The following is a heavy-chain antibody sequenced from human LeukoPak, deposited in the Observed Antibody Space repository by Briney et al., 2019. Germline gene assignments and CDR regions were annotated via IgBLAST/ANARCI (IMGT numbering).Heavy chain of an antibody. CDR1: GYTFTDSY. CDR3: ARAGRLTIFVRGIITEGSPPKN. CDR2: INPKTGGT. Sequence: GASVKVSFKASGYTFTDSYMHWVRQAPGQGLEWMGWINPKTGGTNYAQRFQGRVTMTRDTSIRTVYMELNSLRSDDTAVYYCARAGRLTIFVRGIITEGSPPKNWGQGTLVTVSS. D-gene: IGHD3-10*01. V-gene: IGHV1-2*02. J-gene: IGHJ4*02.